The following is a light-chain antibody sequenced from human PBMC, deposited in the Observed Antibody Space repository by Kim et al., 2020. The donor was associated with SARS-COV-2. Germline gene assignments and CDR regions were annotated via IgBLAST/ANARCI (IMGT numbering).Light chain of an antibody. CDR1: KLGDKY. Sequence: SYELTQPPSVSVSPGQTASITCSGDKLGDKYACWYQQKPGQSPVLVIYQDSKRPSGIPERFSGSDSGNTATLTISGTQAMDEADYYCQEWDSSTYVVFGGGTQLTV. V-gene: IGLV3-1*01. CDR2: QDS. J-gene: IGLJ2*01. CDR3: QEWDSSTYVV.